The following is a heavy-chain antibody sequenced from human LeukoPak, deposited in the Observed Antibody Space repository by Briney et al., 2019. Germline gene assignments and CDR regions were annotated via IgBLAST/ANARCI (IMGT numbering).Heavy chain of an antibody. CDR2: ISSSSSYI. V-gene: IGHV3-21*01. CDR1: GFTFSSYS. J-gene: IGHJ6*03. CDR3: ARDYDFWSGPNYYMDV. Sequence: GGSLRLSCAASGFTFSSYSMNWVRQAPGKGLEWVSSISSSSSYIYYADSVKGRFTISRDNAKNSLYLQMNSLRAEDTAAYYCARDYDFWSGPNYYMDVWGKGTTVTVSS. D-gene: IGHD3-3*01.